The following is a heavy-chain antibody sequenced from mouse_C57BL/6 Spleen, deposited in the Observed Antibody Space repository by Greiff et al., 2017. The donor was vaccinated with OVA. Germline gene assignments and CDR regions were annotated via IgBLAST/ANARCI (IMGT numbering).Heavy chain of an antibody. Sequence: EVMLVESGGGLVKPGGSLKLSCAASGFTFSSYAMSWVRQTPEKRLEWVATISDGGSYTYYPDNVKGRFTISRDNAKNNLYLQMSHLKSEDTAMYYCARDRGTPYWGQGTLVTVSA. D-gene: IGHD2-14*01. CDR1: GFTFSSYA. V-gene: IGHV5-4*01. CDR3: ARDRGTPY. J-gene: IGHJ3*01. CDR2: ISDGGSYT.